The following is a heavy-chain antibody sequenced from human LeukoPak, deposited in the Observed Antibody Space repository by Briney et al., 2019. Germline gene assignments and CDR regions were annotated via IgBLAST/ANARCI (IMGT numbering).Heavy chain of an antibody. CDR1: GYTFTSYA. D-gene: IGHD6-19*01. Sequence: SVKVSCKASGYTFTSYAISWVRQAPGQGLEWMGGIIPIFGTANYAQKFQGRVTITADESTSTAYMELSSLRSEDTAVYYCARVERRGVAGTLYPYYYYYGMDVWGQGTTVTVSS. CDR2: IIPIFGTA. V-gene: IGHV1-69*13. CDR3: ARVERRGVAGTLYPYYYYYGMDV. J-gene: IGHJ6*02.